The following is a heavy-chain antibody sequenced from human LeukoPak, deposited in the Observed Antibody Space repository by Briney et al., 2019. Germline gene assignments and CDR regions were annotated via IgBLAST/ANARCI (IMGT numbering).Heavy chain of an antibody. V-gene: IGHV3-21*01. CDR1: GFTFSDYS. D-gene: IGHD1-1*01. CDR2: ISRRSRHL. CDR3: VRDLMGAGGTTAYFHH. J-gene: IGHJ1*01. Sequence: GGSLRLSCAASGFTFSDYSMNWVRQASGKGLEWVSSISRRSRHLYYAGSVKGRFTISRDNAKNSLYLQMNSLRAEDMTVYYCVRDLMGAGGTTAYFHHWGQGTLVTVSS.